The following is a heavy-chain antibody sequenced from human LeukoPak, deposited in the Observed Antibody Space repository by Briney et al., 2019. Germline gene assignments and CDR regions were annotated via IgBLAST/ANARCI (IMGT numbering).Heavy chain of an antibody. J-gene: IGHJ4*02. CDR2: IYSGGST. CDR1: GFTVSSKY. CDR3: ARAPPEWLSMYYFDY. Sequence: GGSLRLSCAASGFTVSSKYMSSVRQAPGKGLEWVSVIYSGGSTYYADSVKGRFTISRDNSKNTLYLQMNSLRAEDTAVYYCARAPPEWLSMYYFDYWGQGTLVTVSS. D-gene: IGHD3-3*01. V-gene: IGHV3-66*01.